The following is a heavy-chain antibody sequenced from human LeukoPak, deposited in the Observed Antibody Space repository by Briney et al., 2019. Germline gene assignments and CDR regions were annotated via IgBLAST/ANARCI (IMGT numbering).Heavy chain of an antibody. D-gene: IGHD6-19*01. Sequence: PGGSLRLSCAASGFTFSDYYMSWIRQAPGKGLEWVSYISSSGSTIYYADSVKGRFTISRDNAKNSLYLQMNSLRAEDTAVYYCARVDRGWIPADYYYYMDVWGKGTTVTASS. V-gene: IGHV3-11*04. CDR2: ISSSGSTI. CDR3: ARVDRGWIPADYYYYMDV. J-gene: IGHJ6*03. CDR1: GFTFSDYY.